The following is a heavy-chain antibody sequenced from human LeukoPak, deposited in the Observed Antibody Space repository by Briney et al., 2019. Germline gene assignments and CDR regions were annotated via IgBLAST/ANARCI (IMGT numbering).Heavy chain of an antibody. J-gene: IGHJ4*02. V-gene: IGHV3-21*01. CDR3: ASHPLIAVAESSDY. Sequence: NPGGSLRLSCAAFGFTFSSYSMNWVRQAPGKGLEWVSSISSSSSYIYYADSVKGRFTISRDNAKNSLYLQMNSLRAEDTAVYYCASHPLIAVAESSDYWGQGTLVTVSS. D-gene: IGHD6-19*01. CDR1: GFTFSSYS. CDR2: ISSSSSYI.